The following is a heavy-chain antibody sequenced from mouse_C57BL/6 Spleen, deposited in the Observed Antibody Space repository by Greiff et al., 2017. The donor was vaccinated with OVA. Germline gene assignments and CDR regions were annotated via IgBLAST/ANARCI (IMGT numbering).Heavy chain of an antibody. D-gene: IGHD4-1*01. CDR1: GFTFSDYG. Sequence: EVQRVDSGGGLVKPGGSLKLSCAASGFTFSDYGMHWVRQAPEQGLEWVAYISSGSSTIYYADTVKGRFTISRDNAKNTLFLQMTSLRSEDTAMYYCARRTGKGDYYAMDYWGQGTSVTVSS. CDR3: ARRTGKGDYYAMDY. CDR2: ISSGSSTI. J-gene: IGHJ4*01. V-gene: IGHV5-17*01.